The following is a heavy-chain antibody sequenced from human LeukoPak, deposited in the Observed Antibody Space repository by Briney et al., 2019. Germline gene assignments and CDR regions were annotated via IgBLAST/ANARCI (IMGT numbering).Heavy chain of an antibody. CDR2: IIPIFGTA. D-gene: IGHD5-24*01. J-gene: IGHJ4*02. Sequence: ASVKVSCKASGGTFSSYAISWVRQAPGQGLEWMGGIIPIFGTANYAQKFQGRVTITADESTTTAYMELRSLKSDDTAVYYCARARRGVEMATIFDFWGQGTVVTVSS. V-gene: IGHV1-69*13. CDR3: ARARRGVEMATIFDF. CDR1: GGTFSSYA.